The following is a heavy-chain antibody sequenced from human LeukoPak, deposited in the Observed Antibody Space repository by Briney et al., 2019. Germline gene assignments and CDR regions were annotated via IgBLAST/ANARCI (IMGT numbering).Heavy chain of an antibody. Sequence: PGGSLRLSCVASGFTFSSYSMNWVRQAPGKGLEWVSSISSSRNYIYSADSFKGRFTISRDNTKNSLYLQMNSLRAEDTAVYYCARLPRFHYYYMDVWGKGTTVTISS. V-gene: IGHV3-21*01. J-gene: IGHJ6*03. CDR2: ISSSRNYI. CDR3: ARLPRFHYYYMDV. CDR1: GFTFSSYS. D-gene: IGHD3-16*01.